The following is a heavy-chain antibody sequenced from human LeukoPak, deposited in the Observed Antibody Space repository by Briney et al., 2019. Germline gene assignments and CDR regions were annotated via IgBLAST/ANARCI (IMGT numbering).Heavy chain of an antibody. CDR3: ARAELDYYGSGSYLGPYYFDY. CDR2: IYHSGST. CDR1: GGSFSSGGYS. D-gene: IGHD3-10*01. Sequence: PSETLSLTCAVYGGSFSSGGYSWSWIRQPPGKGLEWIGYIYHSGSTYYNPSLKSRVTISVDRSKNQFSLKLSSVTAADTAVYYCARAELDYYGSGSYLGPYYFDYWGQGTLVTVSS. J-gene: IGHJ4*02. V-gene: IGHV4-30-2*01.